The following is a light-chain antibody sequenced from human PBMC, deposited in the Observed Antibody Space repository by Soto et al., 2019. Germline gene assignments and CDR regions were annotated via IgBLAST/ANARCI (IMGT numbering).Light chain of an antibody. CDR2: AAY. CDR1: QGMSSY. CDR3: QQYYSYPRT. Sequence: AIQLTQSPSSLSSSVGDRVTITFRASQGMSSYLAWYQQKPGKAPKLLIYAAYNLQSGVPSRFSGSGSGTDFTLTISCLQSEDFATYYCQQYYSYPRTFGQGTKVDIK. V-gene: IGKV1-8*01. J-gene: IGKJ1*01.